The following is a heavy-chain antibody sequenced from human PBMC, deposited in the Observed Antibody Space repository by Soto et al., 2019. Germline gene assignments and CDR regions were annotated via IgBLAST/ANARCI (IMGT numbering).Heavy chain of an antibody. CDR3: ARDCEGHDCLDY. CDR2: ISSIRDSTK. Sequence: EVHLVESGGGLVQPGGSLRLSCAASGFTFSSYEMNWVRQAPGKGLEWVSYISSIRDSTKYYADSVKGRFTISRDNAKNSLSLQMNSLRAEDTAVYYCARDCEGHDCLDYWGQGTLVTVSS. D-gene: IGHD2-21*02. V-gene: IGHV3-48*03. CDR1: GFTFSSYE. J-gene: IGHJ4*02.